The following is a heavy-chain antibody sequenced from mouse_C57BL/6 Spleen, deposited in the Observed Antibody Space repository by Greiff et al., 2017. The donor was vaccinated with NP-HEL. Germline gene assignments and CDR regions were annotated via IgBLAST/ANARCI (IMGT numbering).Heavy chain of an antibody. CDR2: IDPSDSYT. J-gene: IGHJ4*01. D-gene: IGHD2-13*01. CDR3: ARSRRGDEGMDY. V-gene: IGHV1-69*01. CDR1: GYTFTSYW. Sequence: QVQLQQPGAELVMPGASVKLSCKASGYTFTSYWMHWVKQRPGQGLEWIGEIDPSDSYTNYNQKFKGKATLTVDKSSSTAYMQLSSLTSEDSAVYYCARSRRGDEGMDYWGQGTSLTVSS.